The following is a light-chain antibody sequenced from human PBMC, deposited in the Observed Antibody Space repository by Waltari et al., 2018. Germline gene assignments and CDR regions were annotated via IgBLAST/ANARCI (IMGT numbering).Light chain of an antibody. CDR3: CSYAIINSGV. CDR1: SSGIGTYTL. CDR2: DVS. Sequence: QSALTPPASVSASPGQSITISCICTSSGIGTYTLFSWYQQYPGKAPKLIIFDVSKRPSGISNRFSGSKSANTASLRISGLQAEDEADYYCCSYAIINSGVFGGGTKVTVL. J-gene: IGLJ3*02. V-gene: IGLV2-23*02.